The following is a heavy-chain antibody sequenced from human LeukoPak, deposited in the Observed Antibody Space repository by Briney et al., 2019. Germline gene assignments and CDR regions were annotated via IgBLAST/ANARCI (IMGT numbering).Heavy chain of an antibody. CDR2: ISVYNGNT. V-gene: IGHV1-18*01. J-gene: IGHJ4*02. CDR1: GCTFTSYV. D-gene: IGHD3-3*01. CDR3: ARYPILEWLLPDY. Sequence: ASVKVSCKASGCTFTSYVIRGGRQARGQGLEWREWISVYNGNTNYAQKLQGRVTMTTDTSTSTAYMELRSLRSDDTAVYYCARYPILEWLLPDYWGQGTLVTVSS.